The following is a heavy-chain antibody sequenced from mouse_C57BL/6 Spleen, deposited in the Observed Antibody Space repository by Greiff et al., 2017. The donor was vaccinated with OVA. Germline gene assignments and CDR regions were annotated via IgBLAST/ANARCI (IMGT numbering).Heavy chain of an antibody. CDR1: GFTFSDYG. CDR3: ARLYYSNFYYFDY. CDR2: ISSGSSTI. J-gene: IGHJ2*01. D-gene: IGHD2-5*01. V-gene: IGHV5-17*01. Sequence: EVHLVESGGGLVKPGGSLKLSCAASGFTFSDYGMHWVRQAPEKGLEWVAYISSGSSTIYYADTVKGRFTVSRDNAKNTLFLQMTSLRSEDTAMYYCARLYYSNFYYFDYWGQGSTLTVSS.